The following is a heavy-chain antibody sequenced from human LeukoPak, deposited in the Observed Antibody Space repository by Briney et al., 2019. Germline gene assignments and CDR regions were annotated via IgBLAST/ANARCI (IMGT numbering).Heavy chain of an antibody. CDR1: AYTPTAYY. V-gene: IGHV1-2*02. Sequence: ASVKVSCKASAYTPTAYYIHWVRQAPGQGLEWMGWINPNSGGPKYAQKFQGRVTMTRDTTISTAYMEMSRMRSDDTAVYYWARDLRYDSSGYYSYFDYWGPGTLVTVSS. CDR3: ARDLRYDSSGYYSYFDY. D-gene: IGHD3-22*01. CDR2: INPNSGGP. J-gene: IGHJ4*02.